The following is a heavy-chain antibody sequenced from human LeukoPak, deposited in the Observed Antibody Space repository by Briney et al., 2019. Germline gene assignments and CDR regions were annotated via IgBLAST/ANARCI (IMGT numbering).Heavy chain of an antibody. Sequence: SETLSLTCTVSGDSISSSNYYWGWIRQPPGKGLEWIGSIYYSGSTYYNPSLKSRVTISVDTSKNQFSLKLSSVTAADTAVYYCARGRYGDYVYGYWGQGTLVTVSS. V-gene: IGHV4-39*01. CDR2: IYYSGST. D-gene: IGHD4-17*01. CDR1: GDSISSSNYY. CDR3: ARGRYGDYVYGY. J-gene: IGHJ4*02.